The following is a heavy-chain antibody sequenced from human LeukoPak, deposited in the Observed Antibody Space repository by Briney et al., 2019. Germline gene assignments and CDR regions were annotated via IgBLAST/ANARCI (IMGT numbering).Heavy chain of an antibody. CDR1: GGSISSGSYY. CDR3: ARAGYDSSGSQGLFDY. V-gene: IGHV4-61*02. Sequence: SQALSLTCTVSGGSISSGSYYWRWIRQPAGKGLEWIGRIYTSGSTNYNPSLKSRVTISVDTSKNQFSLKLSSVTAADTAVYYCARAGYDSSGSQGLFDYWGQGTLVTVSS. J-gene: IGHJ4*02. CDR2: IYTSGST. D-gene: IGHD3-22*01.